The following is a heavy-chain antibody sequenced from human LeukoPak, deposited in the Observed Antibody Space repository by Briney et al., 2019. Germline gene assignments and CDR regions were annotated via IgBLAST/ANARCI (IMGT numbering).Heavy chain of an antibody. CDR1: GFTFSSYR. J-gene: IGHJ5*02. D-gene: IGHD3-10*01. V-gene: IGHV3-23*01. CDR3: AKDLLAILNYCSGSHWFDP. CDR2: ISGGGGST. Sequence: GGSLRLSCAASGFTFSSYRMSRLRHALGKGLEWVSAISGGGGSTYYADSVKGRFTIYRDNSKNTLYLQMNSLRAEDTVEYFCAKDLLAILNYCSGSHWFDPWGQGTLVTVSS.